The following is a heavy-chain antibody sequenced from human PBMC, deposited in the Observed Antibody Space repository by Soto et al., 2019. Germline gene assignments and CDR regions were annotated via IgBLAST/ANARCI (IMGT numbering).Heavy chain of an antibody. CDR3: AKTLVGGGALDI. CDR2: VYPDDSDI. J-gene: IGHJ3*02. CDR1: GYSFGNFW. Sequence: EVQLVQSGAEVKKPGESLKISCKGSGYSFGNFWIAWVRQMPWKGLEWMGIVYPDDSDIRYSPSFQGQVTISADKSVSTAYLHLSTLRASDTAIYYCAKTLVGGGALDIWGQGTVVTVSS. V-gene: IGHV5-51*01. D-gene: IGHD1-26*01.